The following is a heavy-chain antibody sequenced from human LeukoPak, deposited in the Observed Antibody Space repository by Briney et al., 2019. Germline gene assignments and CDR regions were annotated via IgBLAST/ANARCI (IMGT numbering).Heavy chain of an antibody. CDR2: ISSGAI. V-gene: IGHV3-48*02. CDR3: ARDRSYSFDY. CDR1: GFSFNTYS. Sequence: GGSLRLSCAASGFSFNTYSMNWVRQAPGKGLEWISYISSGAIYYTDSVKGRFAISRDDAKNSLYLQMDSLRDEDTAVYYCARDRSYSFDYWGQGILVTVS. D-gene: IGHD3-10*01. J-gene: IGHJ4*02.